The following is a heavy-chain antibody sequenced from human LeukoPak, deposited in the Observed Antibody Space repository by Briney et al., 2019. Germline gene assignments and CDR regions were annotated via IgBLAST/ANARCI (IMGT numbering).Heavy chain of an antibody. CDR1: GFTFSSYA. D-gene: IGHD3-22*01. Sequence: KSGGSLRLSCAASGFTFSSYAMSWVRQAPGKGPEWVSAISGSGGSTYYADSVKGRFTISRDNSKNTLYLQMNSLGAEDTAVYYCAKEASWTYDSSGLFDYWGQGTLVTVSS. J-gene: IGHJ4*02. CDR2: ISGSGGST. CDR3: AKEASWTYDSSGLFDY. V-gene: IGHV3-23*01.